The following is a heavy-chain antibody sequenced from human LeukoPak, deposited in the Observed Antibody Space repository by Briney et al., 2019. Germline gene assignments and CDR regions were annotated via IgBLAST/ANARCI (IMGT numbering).Heavy chain of an antibody. V-gene: IGHV3-30*02. D-gene: IGHD6-19*01. Sequence: GGSLRLSCSASGFTFSCYGMQWVRQAPGKGLEWVAFIRCDGRNKYYADNVKGRFTIYRDNSKNKLYLQMKRLRAEDTAVYYCAIGRLYSSGWSLGYYYYRDVGGRGTAVSV. CDR1: GFTFSCYG. J-gene: IGHJ6*03. CDR3: AIGRLYSSGWSLGYYYYRDV. CDR2: IRCDGRNK.